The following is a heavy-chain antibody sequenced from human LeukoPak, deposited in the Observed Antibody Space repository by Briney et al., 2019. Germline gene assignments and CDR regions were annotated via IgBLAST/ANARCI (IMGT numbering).Heavy chain of an antibody. CDR3: AKDSVTGYFDY. CDR2: ISYDGSNK. CDR1: GFTFSSYG. D-gene: IGHD2-8*02. V-gene: IGHV3-30*18. J-gene: IGHJ4*02. Sequence: PRGSLRLSCAASGFTFSSYGMHWVRQAPGKGLEWVAVISYDGSNKYYADSVKGRFTISRDSSKNTLYLQMNSLRAEDTAVYYCAKDSVTGYFDYWGQGTLVTVSS.